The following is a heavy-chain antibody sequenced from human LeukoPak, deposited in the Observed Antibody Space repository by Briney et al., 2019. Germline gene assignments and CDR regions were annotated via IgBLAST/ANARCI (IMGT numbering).Heavy chain of an antibody. D-gene: IGHD3-3*01. J-gene: IGHJ4*02. CDR2: INHSGST. CDR1: GGSFSGYY. Sequence: SEILSLTCAVYGGSFSGYYWSWIRQPPGKGLEWIGEINHSGSTNYNPSLKSRVTISVDTSKNQFSLKLSSVTAADTAVYYCASYLRTEWFDYWGQGTLVTVSS. V-gene: IGHV4-34*01. CDR3: ASYLRTEWFDY.